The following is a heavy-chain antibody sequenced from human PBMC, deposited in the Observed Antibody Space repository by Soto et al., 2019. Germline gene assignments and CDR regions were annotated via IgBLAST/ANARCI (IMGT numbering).Heavy chain of an antibody. CDR2: IIPILGIA. D-gene: IGHD7-27*01. J-gene: IGHJ2*01. Sequence: QVQLVQSGAEVKKPGSSVKVSCKASGGTFSSYTISWVRQAPGQGLEWMGRIIPILGIANYAQKFQGRVTXTXXKSTSTGYMELSSLGSEDTAVYYCARPLWDWYFDLWGRGTLVTVSS. CDR3: ARPLWDWYFDL. CDR1: GGTFSSYT. V-gene: IGHV1-69*02.